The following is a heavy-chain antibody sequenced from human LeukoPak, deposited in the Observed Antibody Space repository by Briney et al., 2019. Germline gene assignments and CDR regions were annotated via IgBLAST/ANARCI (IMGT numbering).Heavy chain of an antibody. CDR3: ARGWYNFDY. J-gene: IGHJ4*02. D-gene: IGHD6-19*01. CDR2: INNNGDRR. V-gene: IGHV3-23*01. Sequence: GGSLRLSCAASGFTFSNYAMSWVRQAPGQGLEWVSGINNNGDRRFYADSVKGRFTISRDNSKNTLYLQMNSLRAEDTAVYYCARGWYNFDYWGQGTRVTVSS. CDR1: GFTFSNYA.